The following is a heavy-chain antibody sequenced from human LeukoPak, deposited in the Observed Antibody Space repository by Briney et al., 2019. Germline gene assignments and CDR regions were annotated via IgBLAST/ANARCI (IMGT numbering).Heavy chain of an antibody. CDR1: GGSISSSNYY. D-gene: IGHD3-16*01. CDR2: IYYSGTT. CDR3: ARQLGAFDI. V-gene: IGHV4-39*01. Sequence: SETLSLTCSVSGGSISSSNYYWGWIRQSSGKGLEWIGNIYYSGTTFYNPSLKSRVTISVVTSKNQFSLKLTSVTAADTAVYYCARQLGAFDIWGQGTMVTVSS. J-gene: IGHJ3*02.